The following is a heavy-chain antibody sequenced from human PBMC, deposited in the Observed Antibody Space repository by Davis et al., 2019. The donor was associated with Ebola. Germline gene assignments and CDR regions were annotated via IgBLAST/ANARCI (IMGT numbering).Heavy chain of an antibody. Sequence: GESLKISCKGSGYSFTSYWIGWVRQMPGKGLEWMGIIYPGDSDTRYSPSFQGQVTISADKSISTAYLQSSSLKASDTAMYYCARSRGPNYYYYGMDVWGQGTTVTVSS. D-gene: IGHD3-10*01. CDR1: GYSFTSYW. J-gene: IGHJ6*02. CDR3: ARSRGPNYYYYGMDV. CDR2: IYPGDSDT. V-gene: IGHV5-51*01.